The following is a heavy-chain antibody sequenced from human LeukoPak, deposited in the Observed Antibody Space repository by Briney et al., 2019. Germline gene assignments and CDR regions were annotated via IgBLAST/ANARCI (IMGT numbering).Heavy chain of an antibody. CDR3: ARDSLVGGYDS. J-gene: IGHJ5*02. CDR1: GFTFSSYA. D-gene: IGHD5-12*01. CDR2: ISSSSSYI. V-gene: IGHV3-21*01. Sequence: GGSLRLSCAASGFTFSSYAMSWVRQAPGKGLEWVSSISSSSSYIYYADSVKGRFTISRDNAKNSLYLQMNSLRAEDTAVYYCARDSLVGGYDSWGQGTLVTVSS.